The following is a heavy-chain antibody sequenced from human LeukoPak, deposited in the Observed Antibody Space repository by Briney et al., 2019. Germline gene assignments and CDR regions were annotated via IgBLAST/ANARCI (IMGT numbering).Heavy chain of an antibody. CDR2: ISDRGTT. CDR3: AKRGVVIRVILVGFHKEAYYFDS. J-gene: IGHJ4*02. D-gene: IGHD3-22*01. Sequence: GGSLRLSCAVSGITLSNYGMSWVRQAPGKGLEWVAGISDRGTTKYADSVKGRFTISRDNPKNTLYLQMNSVRAEDTAVYFCAKRGVVIRVILVGFHKEAYYFDSWGQGALVTVPS. CDR1: GITLSNYG. V-gene: IGHV3-23*01.